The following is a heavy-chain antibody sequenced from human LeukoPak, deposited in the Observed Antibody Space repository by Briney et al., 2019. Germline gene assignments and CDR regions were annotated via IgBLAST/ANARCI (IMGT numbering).Heavy chain of an antibody. CDR1: GYSTSSGYY. D-gene: IGHD6-6*01. CDR3: AADRGSSSD. CDR2: IYHSGST. V-gene: IGHV4-38-2*02. J-gene: IGHJ4*02. Sequence: PSETLSLTCTVSGYSTSSGYYWGWIRQPPGKGLEWIGSIYHSGSTYYNPSLKSRVTISVDTSKNQFSLKLSSVTAADTAVYYCAADRGSSSDWGQGTLVTVSS.